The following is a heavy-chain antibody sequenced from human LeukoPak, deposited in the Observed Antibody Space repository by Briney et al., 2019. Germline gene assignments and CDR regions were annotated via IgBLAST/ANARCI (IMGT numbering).Heavy chain of an antibody. CDR3: PRGGDFWSGYSLGHYYYYGMDV. CDR2: IYHSGST. J-gene: IGHJ6*02. Sequence: SETLSLTCTVSGGSISSYYWSWIRQPPGKGLEWNGYIYHSGSTNYNPSLKSRVTISVDTSKNQFSLKLSSVTAADTAVYYCPRGGDFWSGYSLGHYYYYGMDVWGQGTTVTVSS. CDR1: GGSISSYY. D-gene: IGHD3-3*01. V-gene: IGHV4-59*01.